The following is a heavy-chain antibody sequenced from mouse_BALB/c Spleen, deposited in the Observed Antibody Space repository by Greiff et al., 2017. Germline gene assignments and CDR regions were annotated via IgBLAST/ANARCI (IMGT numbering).Heavy chain of an antibody. Sequence: QLKQPGAELVMPGASVKMSCKASGYTFTDYWMHWVKQRPGHGLEWIGAIDTSDSYTSYNQKFKGKATLTVDESSSTAYMQLSSLTSEDSAVYYCARSYGYSDYWGQGTTLTVSS. V-gene: IGHV1-69*01. CDR3: ARSYGYSDY. J-gene: IGHJ2*01. CDR2: IDTSDSYT. D-gene: IGHD1-1*02. CDR1: GYTFTDYW.